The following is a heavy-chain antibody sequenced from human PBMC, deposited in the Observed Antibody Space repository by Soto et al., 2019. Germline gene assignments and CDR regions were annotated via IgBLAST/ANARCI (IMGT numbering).Heavy chain of an antibody. J-gene: IGHJ4*02. Sequence: AGGSLRLSCAASGFTFSNAWMSWVRQAPGKGLEWVGRIKSKTDGGTTDYAAPVKGRFTISRDDSKNTLYLQMNSLKTEDTAVYYCTTTHLVATINDYWGQGTLVTVSS. CDR1: GFTFSNAW. CDR2: IKSKTDGGTT. CDR3: TTTHLVATINDY. V-gene: IGHV3-15*01. D-gene: IGHD5-12*01.